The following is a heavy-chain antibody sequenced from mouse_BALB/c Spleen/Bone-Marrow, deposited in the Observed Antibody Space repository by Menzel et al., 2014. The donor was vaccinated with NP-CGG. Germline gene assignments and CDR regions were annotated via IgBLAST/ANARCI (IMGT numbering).Heavy chain of an antibody. CDR1: GFTFSSYY. CDR3: ARSPYYGNFAY. Sequence: EVKVVESGGGSVNLGGSLKLSCAASGFTFSSYYMSWVRQTPDRRLELVAAINTNGGSTYYPDTVKGRFTISRDNANNTLYLQMSSLKSDDTALFYCARSPYYGNFAYWGQGTLVTVSA. J-gene: IGHJ3*01. CDR2: INTNGGST. D-gene: IGHD2-10*01. V-gene: IGHV5-6-2*01.